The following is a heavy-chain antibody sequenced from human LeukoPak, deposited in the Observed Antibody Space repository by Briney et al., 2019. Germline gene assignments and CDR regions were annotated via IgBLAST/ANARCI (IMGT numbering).Heavy chain of an antibody. CDR1: GGTFSSYA. V-gene: IGHV1-69*05. CDR2: IIPIFGTA. J-gene: IGHJ4*02. CDR3: VADHPNYGY. Sequence: ASVKVSCKASGGTFSSYAISWVRQAPGQGLEWMGGIIPIFGTANYAQKFQGRVTITTDMSTNTAYMEMSSLRSEDTAVYYCVADHPNYGYWGQGTLVTVSS. D-gene: IGHD5-24*01.